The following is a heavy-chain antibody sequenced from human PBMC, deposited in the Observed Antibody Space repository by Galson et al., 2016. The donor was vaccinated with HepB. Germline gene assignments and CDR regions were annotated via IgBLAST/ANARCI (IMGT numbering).Heavy chain of an antibody. D-gene: IGHD3-22*01. Sequence: SLRLSCAASGFSFSTYSVNWVRQAPGKGLEWVSCITTSGYIYYADSVKGRFTTSRDDAKNSLYLQMNSLRVEDTAVYYCAGNYYENNGYYNGLDSWGKGTRVTVSS. CDR3: AGNYYENNGYYNGLDS. CDR1: GFSFSTYS. CDR2: ITTSGYI. V-gene: IGHV3-21*01. J-gene: IGHJ5*01.